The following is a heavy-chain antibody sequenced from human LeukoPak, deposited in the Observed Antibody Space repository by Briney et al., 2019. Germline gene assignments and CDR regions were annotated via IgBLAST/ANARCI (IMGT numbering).Heavy chain of an antibody. Sequence: SVKVSCKASGGTFSSYAISWVRQAPGQGREWRGRIIPILGIANYAQKFQGRVTITADKSTSTAYMELSSLRSEDTAVYYCARTHAQWLVGGAFDYWGQGTLVTVSS. V-gene: IGHV1-69*04. CDR1: GGTFSSYA. CDR2: IIPILGIA. J-gene: IGHJ4*02. CDR3: ARTHAQWLVGGAFDY. D-gene: IGHD6-19*01.